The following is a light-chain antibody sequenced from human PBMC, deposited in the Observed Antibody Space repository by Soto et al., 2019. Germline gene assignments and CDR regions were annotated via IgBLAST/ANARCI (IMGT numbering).Light chain of an antibody. V-gene: IGKV3-20*01. J-gene: IGKJ1*01. CDR3: QQYDSSPT. Sequence: EIVMTQSPATLSVSPGERATLSCRASQSISSRYLAWYQQKPGQAPRLLIYGVSTRATGIPDRFSGSGSGTDFTLTISRLEPEDFALYHCQQYDSSPTFGQGTKVDIK. CDR1: QSISSRY. CDR2: GVS.